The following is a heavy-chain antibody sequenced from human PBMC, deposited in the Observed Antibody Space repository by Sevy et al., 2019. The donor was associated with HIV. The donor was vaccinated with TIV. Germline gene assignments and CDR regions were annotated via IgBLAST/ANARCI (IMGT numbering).Heavy chain of an antibody. Sequence: SETLSLTCTVSGGAITSGDYYWNWIRQPPGKGLEWIGYIYHSASIFYNPSLQSRAIISQDTSKNQFSLKLSSVTAADTAVYFCARERGYTYLFMDIWGQGTPVTVPS. J-gene: IGHJ4*02. V-gene: IGHV4-30-4*01. CDR1: GGAITSGDYY. CDR3: ARERGYTYLFMDI. D-gene: IGHD5-18*01. CDR2: IYHSASI.